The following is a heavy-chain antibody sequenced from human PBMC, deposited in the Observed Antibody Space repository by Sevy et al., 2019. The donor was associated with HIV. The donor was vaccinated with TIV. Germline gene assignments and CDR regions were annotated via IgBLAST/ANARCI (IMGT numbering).Heavy chain of an antibody. V-gene: IGHV3-66*01. CDR3: AMDRYYDASGYYYYYYCMDV. Sequence: GGSLRLSCEASGFTVSGNYMAWVRLAPGKGLEWVSLIDSGGSTYYADSVKGRFTISRDNATNTLYLQMNPLRAEDTAVYFCAMDRYYDASGYYYYYYCMDVWGQGTTVTVSS. CDR1: GFTVSGNY. CDR2: IDSGGST. J-gene: IGHJ6*02. D-gene: IGHD3-22*01.